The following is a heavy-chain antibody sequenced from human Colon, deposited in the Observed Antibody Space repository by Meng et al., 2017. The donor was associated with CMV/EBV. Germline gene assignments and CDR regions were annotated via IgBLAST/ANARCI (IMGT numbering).Heavy chain of an antibody. CDR2: INPSGST. J-gene: IGHJ4*02. CDR3: ARGGAPRRPPGAR. D-gene: IGHD1-26*01. V-gene: IGHV4-34*01. Sequence: QLQQWGAGLLNPSESLFLTFAASGGSFSGYYWSWIRQPPGKGLEWIGEINPSGSTNDNQSLSSRVTISVDTSNIQSSLKLSSVTAADTAVYYYARGGAPRRPPGARWGQGTLVTVSS. CDR1: GGSFSGYY.